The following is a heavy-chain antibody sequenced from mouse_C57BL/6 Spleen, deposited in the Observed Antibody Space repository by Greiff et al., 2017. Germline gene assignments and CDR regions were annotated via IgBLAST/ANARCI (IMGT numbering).Heavy chain of an antibody. V-gene: IGHV3-6*01. CDR1: GYSITSGYY. CDR3: AKGILLGGSCPYFGC. Sequence: ESGPGLVKPSPSLSLTCSVTGYSITSGYYWNWIRRFPRNKMEGMGYIRYNGSNNYNPSLKNQTSITRDTSKNQFFLKLNSVTTEDTATYYCAKGILLGGSCPYFGCWGQGTTLTVSS. J-gene: IGHJ2*01. CDR2: IRYNGSN. D-gene: IGHD1-1*02.